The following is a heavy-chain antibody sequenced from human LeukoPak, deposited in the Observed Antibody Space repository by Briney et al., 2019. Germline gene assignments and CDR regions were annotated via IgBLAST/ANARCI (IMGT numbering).Heavy chain of an antibody. CDR2: IYYIVST. J-gene: IGHJ4*02. CDR3: AYGTDSSGYPLDY. V-gene: IGHV4-30-4*01. D-gene: IGHD3-22*01. Sequence: SETLSLTCTVSGGSLSSGDYYWGWIRQPPGTGLEWIWYIYYIVSTYYNPSLKSRVTISVDTSKNQFSLKLSSVTAADTGVYYCAYGTDSSGYPLDYWGQGTLVTVSS. CDR1: GGSLSSGDYY.